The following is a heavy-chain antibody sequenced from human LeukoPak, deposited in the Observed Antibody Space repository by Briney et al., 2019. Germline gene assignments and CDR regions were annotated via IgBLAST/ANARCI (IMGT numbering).Heavy chain of an antibody. V-gene: IGHV3-15*01. J-gene: IGHJ4*02. Sequence: GGSLRLSCAASGFTFSNAGMSWVRQAPGKGLEWVARIKSKTDGGTTDYAAPVKGRFTNSRGDSKNTLYLQMNSLKTEDTAVYYCTTEEAGSWGQGTLVTVSS. CDR3: TTEEAGS. CDR1: GFTFSNAG. D-gene: IGHD1-26*01. CDR2: IKSKTDGGTT.